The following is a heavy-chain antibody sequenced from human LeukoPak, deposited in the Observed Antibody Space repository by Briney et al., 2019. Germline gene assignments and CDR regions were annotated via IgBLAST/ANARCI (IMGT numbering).Heavy chain of an antibody. CDR2: IYAGGST. V-gene: IGHV3-53*01. Sequence: GGSLRLSCTASGFTVSSDHMSWVRQAPGKGLEWVSVIYAGGSTYYADSVKGRYTISRDNFKNTVFLQMNSLRAEDTAVYYCARVWELSFDYWGQGTLVTVSS. J-gene: IGHJ4*02. D-gene: IGHD1-26*01. CDR3: ARVWELSFDY. CDR1: GFTVSSDH.